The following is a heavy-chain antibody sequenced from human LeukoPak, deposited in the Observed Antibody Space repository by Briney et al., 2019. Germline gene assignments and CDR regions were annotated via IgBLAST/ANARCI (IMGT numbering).Heavy chain of an antibody. D-gene: IGHD2-15*01. V-gene: IGHV3-23*01. J-gene: IGHJ6*03. CDR2: ISGSGGST. CDR1: GFTFSSYA. Sequence: GESLRLSCAASGFTFSSYAMSWARQAPGKGLEWVSAISGSGGSTYYADSVKGRFTISRDNSKNTLYLQMNSLRAEDTAVYYCAKIFGGNYYYYYMDVWGKGTTVTVSS. CDR3: AKIFGGNYYYYYMDV.